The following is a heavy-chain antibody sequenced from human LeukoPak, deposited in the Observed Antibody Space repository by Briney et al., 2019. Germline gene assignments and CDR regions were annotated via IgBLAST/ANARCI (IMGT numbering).Heavy chain of an antibody. Sequence: GGSLRLSCAASGFTFSHHGMHWVRQAPGKGLEWVAFIRYDGSNKYYADSVKGRFTISRDNSRNTLYLQMNSLRAEDTAAYYPTTSGYDYWGQGTLVTVSS. CDR1: GFTFSHHG. D-gene: IGHD6-25*01. CDR2: IRYDGSNK. V-gene: IGHV3-30*02. CDR3: TTSGYDY. J-gene: IGHJ4*02.